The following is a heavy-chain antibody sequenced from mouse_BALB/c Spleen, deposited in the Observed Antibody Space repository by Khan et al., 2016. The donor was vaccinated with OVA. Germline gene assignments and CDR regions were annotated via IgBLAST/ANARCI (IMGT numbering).Heavy chain of an antibody. V-gene: IGHV1S132*01. D-gene: IGHD2-10*02. Sequence: QVQLQQSGGELVRPGASVKVSCKTSGYIFTSYWIHWVKQRSGQGLEWIARIYPGTGSTYYNEKFKGKATLTADKSSSTAYMQLSSLKSEDSAVYICARGEYGNVCFDYWGQGTTLTVSS. CDR3: ARGEYGNVCFDY. CDR1: GYIFTSYW. J-gene: IGHJ2*01. CDR2: IYPGTGST.